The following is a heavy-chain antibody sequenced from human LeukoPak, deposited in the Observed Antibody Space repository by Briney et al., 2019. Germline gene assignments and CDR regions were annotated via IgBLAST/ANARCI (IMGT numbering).Heavy chain of an antibody. CDR2: ISYDGSNK. CDR3: AKGGPSLTPPYYYGMDV. J-gene: IGHJ6*02. D-gene: IGHD1-14*01. V-gene: IGHV3-30*18. Sequence: PGGSLRLSCAASGFTFSSYGMHWVRQAPGKGLEWVAVISYDGSNKYYADSVKGRFTISRDNSKNTLYLQMNSLRAEDTAVYYCAKGGPSLTPPYYYGMDVWGQGTTVTVSS. CDR1: GFTFSSYG.